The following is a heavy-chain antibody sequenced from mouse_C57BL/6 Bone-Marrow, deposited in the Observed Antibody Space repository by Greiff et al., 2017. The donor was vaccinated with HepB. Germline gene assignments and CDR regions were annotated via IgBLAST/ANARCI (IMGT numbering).Heavy chain of an antibody. CDR3: TVLGYYFDY. V-gene: IGHV14-4*01. CDR2: IDPENGDT. J-gene: IGHJ2*01. CDR1: GFNIKDDY. Sequence: VQLQQSGAELVRPGASVKLSCTASGFNIKDDYMHWVKQRPEQGLEWIGWIDPENGDTEYASKFQGKATITADSSSNTAYLQLSSLTSEDTAVYYCTVLGYYFDYWGQGTTLTVSS. D-gene: IGHD1-1*01.